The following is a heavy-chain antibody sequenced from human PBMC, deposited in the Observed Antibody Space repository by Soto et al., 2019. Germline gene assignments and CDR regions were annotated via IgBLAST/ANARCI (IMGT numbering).Heavy chain of an antibody. CDR1: GFTFNGHS. CDR2: IDSSSNYI. Sequence: EVQLVESGGGLVKPGGSLRLSCAASGFTFNGHSMNWVRQAPGKGLEWVSSIDSSSNYIYYADSVKGRFTVSRDNAKNSQYLQMNSLRAEDTAVYYCAREKAIGEALDIWGQGIMVTVSS. V-gene: IGHV3-21*01. J-gene: IGHJ3*02. CDR3: AREKAIGEALDI.